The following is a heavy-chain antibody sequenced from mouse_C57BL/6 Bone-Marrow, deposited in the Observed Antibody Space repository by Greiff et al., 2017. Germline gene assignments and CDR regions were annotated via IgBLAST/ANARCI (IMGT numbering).Heavy chain of an antibody. CDR2: IHPNSGST. J-gene: IGHJ3*01. CDR1: GYTFTSYW. V-gene: IGHV1-64*01. CDR3: ATGTYDEDWFAY. D-gene: IGHD2-3*01. Sequence: QVQLQQPGAELVKPGASVKLSCKASGYTFTSYWMHWVKQRPGQGLEWIGMIHPNSGSTNSNEKFKSKATLTVDKSSSTAYMQLSSLTSEDSAVDYCATGTYDEDWFAYWGQGTLVTVSA.